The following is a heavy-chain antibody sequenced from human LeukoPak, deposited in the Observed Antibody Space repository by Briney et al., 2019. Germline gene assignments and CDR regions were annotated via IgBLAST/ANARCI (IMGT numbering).Heavy chain of an antibody. J-gene: IGHJ4*02. Sequence: GGSLRLSCAASGFTFSSYAMHWVRQAPGKGLEWVAVTSYDETSKFYADSVKGRFTISRDNSKDTLYLQMNSLRAEDTAVYYCARGQLIASLVTNDYWGQGTLVTVSS. V-gene: IGHV3-30-3*01. CDR3: ARGQLIASLVTNDY. CDR2: TSYDETSK. D-gene: IGHD2-21*01. CDR1: GFTFSSYA.